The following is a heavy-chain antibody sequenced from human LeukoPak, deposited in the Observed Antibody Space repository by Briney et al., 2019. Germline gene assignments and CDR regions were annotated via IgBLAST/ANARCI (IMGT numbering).Heavy chain of an antibody. CDR3: ARAVTIFGVVRLYNWFDP. J-gene: IGHJ5*02. V-gene: IGHV1-8*01. D-gene: IGHD3-3*01. Sequence: ASVKVSCKASGHTFTSYDINWVRQATGQGLEWMGWMNPNSGNTGYAQKFQGRVTMTRNTSISTAYMELSSLRSEDTAVYYCARAVTIFGVVRLYNWFDPWGQGTLVTVSS. CDR1: GHTFTSYD. CDR2: MNPNSGNT.